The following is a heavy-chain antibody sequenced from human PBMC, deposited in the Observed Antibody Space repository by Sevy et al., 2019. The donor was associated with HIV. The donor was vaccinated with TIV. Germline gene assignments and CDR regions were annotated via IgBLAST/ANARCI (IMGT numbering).Heavy chain of an antibody. J-gene: IGHJ5*02. CDR1: GGTFSSYA. D-gene: IGHD3-10*01. CDR2: IIPIFGTA. V-gene: IGHV1-69*13. CDR3: AMKAEGPERITMVRGDHGWFDP. Sequence: ASVKVSCKASGGTFSSYAISWVRQAPGQGLEWMGRIIPIFGTANYAQTFQGRVTITADESTSTAYMELSSLRSEDTAVYYCAMKAEGPERITMVRGDHGWFDPWGQGTLVTVSS.